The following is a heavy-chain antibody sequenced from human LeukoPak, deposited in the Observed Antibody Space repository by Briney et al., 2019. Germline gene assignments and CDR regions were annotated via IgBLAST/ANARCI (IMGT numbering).Heavy chain of an antibody. CDR1: GFTFNTYT. V-gene: IGHV3-21*01. CDR2: MGRTSVDK. J-gene: IGHJ4*02. D-gene: IGHD2-21*01. Sequence: GGSLRLSCAGSGFTFNTYTMNWVRQAPGKGLEGISSMGRTSVDKYYAASVRGRFTISRDNSKNSLYVEMNSLRAEDTAVYYCAKFTRSSGDCLWGQGILVTVSS. CDR3: AKFTRSSGDCL.